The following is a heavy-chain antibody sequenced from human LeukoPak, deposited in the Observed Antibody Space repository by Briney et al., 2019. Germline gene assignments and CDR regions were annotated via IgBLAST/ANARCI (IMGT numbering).Heavy chain of an antibody. CDR3: AKYRGGSGYHFDY. CDR1: GGSISSGSYY. J-gene: IGHJ4*02. CDR2: IYSSGTT. Sequence: SETLSLTCNVSGGSISSGSYYWSWIRQPAGKGLEWIGLIYSSGTTNYNPSLKSRVTISLDKSKNQFSLKLTSVTAADTAVYYCAKYRGGSGYHFDYWGQGTLVTVSS. D-gene: IGHD5-12*01. V-gene: IGHV4-61*02.